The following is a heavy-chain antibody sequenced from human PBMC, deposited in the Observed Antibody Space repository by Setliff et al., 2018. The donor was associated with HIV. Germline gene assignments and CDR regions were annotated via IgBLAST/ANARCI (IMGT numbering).Heavy chain of an antibody. Sequence: SETLSLTCTVSGYSISSRYYWGWIRQSPGKGLEWIGSIYHSGSTQYNPSLKSRVTISVDTPKNQFPLKLSSVTAADTAVYFCARVRRDGNSFDDWGQGTLVTVSS. CDR1: GYSISSRYY. V-gene: IGHV4-38-2*02. J-gene: IGHJ4*02. CDR3: ARVRRDGNSFDD. D-gene: IGHD4-4*01. CDR2: IYHSGST.